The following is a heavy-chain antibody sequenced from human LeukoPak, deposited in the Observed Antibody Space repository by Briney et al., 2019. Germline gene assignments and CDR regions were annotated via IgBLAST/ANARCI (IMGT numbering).Heavy chain of an antibody. D-gene: IGHD3-22*01. CDR2: FYSDGRT. Sequence: GGPLRLSCAASGFTVSDYYMSWVRQAPGKGLEWVSVFYSDGRTKYVDSVKGRFTISRDNSKNSLYLQMSGLRGEDPAVYYCAREGSGYTSGYNDALDLWGQGTMVTVSS. J-gene: IGHJ3*01. V-gene: IGHV3-53*01. CDR1: GFTVSDYY. CDR3: AREGSGYTSGYNDALDL.